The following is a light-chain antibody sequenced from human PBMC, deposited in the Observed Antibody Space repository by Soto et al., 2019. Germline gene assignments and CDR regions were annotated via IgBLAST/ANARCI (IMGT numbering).Light chain of an antibody. J-gene: IGLJ2*01. CDR2: DVS. Sequence: QSALTQPASVSGSPGQSITISCTGTSSDVGAYDSVSWYQQHPGKAPKLMIYDVSNRPSGVSNRFSGFKSGNTASLPISGLQAEDEADYYFSSYTSSSTVVFGGGTKHTVL. CDR3: SSYTSSSTVV. V-gene: IGLV2-14*01. CDR1: SSDVGAYDS.